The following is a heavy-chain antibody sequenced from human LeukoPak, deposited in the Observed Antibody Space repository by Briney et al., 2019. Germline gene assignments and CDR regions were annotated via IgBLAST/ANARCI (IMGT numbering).Heavy chain of an antibody. D-gene: IGHD6-13*01. CDR2: IIPILGIA. Sequence: SVKVSCKASGGTFSSYAISWVRQAPGQGLEWMGRIIPILGIANYAQKFQGRVTITADKSTSTAYMELSSLRSEDTAVYYCASHIAAAGWNYYYYGMDVWGQGTTVTVSS. J-gene: IGHJ6*02. CDR3: ASHIAAAGWNYYYYGMDV. CDR1: GGTFSSYA. V-gene: IGHV1-69*04.